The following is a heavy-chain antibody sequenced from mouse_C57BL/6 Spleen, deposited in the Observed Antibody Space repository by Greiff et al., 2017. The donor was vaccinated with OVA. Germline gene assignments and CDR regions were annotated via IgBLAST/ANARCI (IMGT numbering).Heavy chain of an antibody. J-gene: IGHJ3*01. V-gene: IGHV1-26*01. D-gene: IGHD2-4*01. Sequence: EVQLQQSGPELVKPGASVKISCKASGYTFTDYYMNWVKQSHGKSLEWIGDINPNNGGTSYNQKFKGKATLTVDKSSSTAYMELRSLTSEDAAVDYCARKSGIYYDYDGFAYWGQGTLVTVSA. CDR2: INPNNGGT. CDR3: ARKSGIYYDYDGFAY. CDR1: GYTFTDYY.